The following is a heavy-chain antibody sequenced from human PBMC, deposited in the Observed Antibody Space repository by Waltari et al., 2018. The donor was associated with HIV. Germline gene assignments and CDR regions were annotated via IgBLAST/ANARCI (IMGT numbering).Heavy chain of an antibody. Sequence: QVQLQQWGAGLLKPSETLSLTCAVYGGSFSGYYWSWIRQPPGKGLEWIGEINHSGSTNYNPSLKSRVTISVDTSKNQFSLKLSSVTAADTAVYYCARGRRTRYSSGWYHDYWGQGTLVTVSS. CDR1: GGSFSGYY. CDR3: ARGRRTRYSSGWYHDY. CDR2: INHSGST. V-gene: IGHV4-34*01. J-gene: IGHJ4*02. D-gene: IGHD6-19*01.